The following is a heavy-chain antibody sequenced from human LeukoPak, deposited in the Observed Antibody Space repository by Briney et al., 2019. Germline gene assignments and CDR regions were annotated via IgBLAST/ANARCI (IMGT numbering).Heavy chain of an antibody. CDR2: ISSSGSTI. CDR1: GFTFSDYA. CDR3: ARDNYDSSGYYFD. J-gene: IGHJ4*02. D-gene: IGHD3-22*01. Sequence: PGGSLRLSCAASGFTFSDYAMNWVRQAPGKGLEWVSYISSSGSTIYYADSVKGRFTISRDNAKNSLYLQMNSLRAEDTAVYYCARDNYDSSGYYFDWGQGTLVTVSS. V-gene: IGHV3-48*03.